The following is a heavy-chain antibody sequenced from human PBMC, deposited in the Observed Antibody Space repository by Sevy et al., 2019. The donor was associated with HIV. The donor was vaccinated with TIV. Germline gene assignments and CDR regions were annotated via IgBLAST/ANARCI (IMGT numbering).Heavy chain of an antibody. CDR3: ARGLYYGSGSYTDY. D-gene: IGHD3-10*01. J-gene: IGHJ4*02. Sequence: SETLSLTCTVSGGSISSSSYYWGWIRQPPGKGLEWIGSIYYSGSTYYNPSLKSRVTISVDTSKNQFSLKLSSVTAADTAVYYCARGLYYGSGSYTDYWGQGTLVTVSS. V-gene: IGHV4-39*07. CDR1: GGSISSSSYY. CDR2: IYYSGST.